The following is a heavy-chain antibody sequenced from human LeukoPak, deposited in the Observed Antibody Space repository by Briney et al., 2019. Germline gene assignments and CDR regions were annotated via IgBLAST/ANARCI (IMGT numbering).Heavy chain of an antibody. J-gene: IGHJ4*02. CDR1: GGSFSGYY. V-gene: IGHV4-34*01. Sequence: SETLSLTCAVYGGSFSGYYWSWIRQPPGKGLEWIGEINHSGSTNYNPSLKSRVTISVDTSKNQFSLKLSSVTAADTAVYYCAVPAAMSDFDYWGQGILVTVSS. CDR2: INHSGST. D-gene: IGHD2-2*01. CDR3: AVPAAMSDFDY.